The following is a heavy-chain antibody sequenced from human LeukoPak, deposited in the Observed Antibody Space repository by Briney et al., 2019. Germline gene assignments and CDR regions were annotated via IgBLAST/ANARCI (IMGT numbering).Heavy chain of an antibody. CDR3: ARHLYYSFYYYYGMDV. CDR1: GGSISSSSYY. Sequence: PSETLSLTCTVSGGSISSSSYYWGWIRQPPGKGLEWIGSMYYSASAYYNPSLKSRVTFSVDTSKNQFSLKLNSVTAADTSVYYCARHLYYSFYYYYGMDVWGQGTTVTVSS. D-gene: IGHD3-22*01. J-gene: IGHJ6*02. V-gene: IGHV4-39*01. CDR2: MYYSASA.